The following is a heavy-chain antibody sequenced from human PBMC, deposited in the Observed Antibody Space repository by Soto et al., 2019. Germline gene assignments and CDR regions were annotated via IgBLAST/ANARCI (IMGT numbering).Heavy chain of an antibody. CDR3: ASGLYLVYYSYGMDV. CDR1: GGSVSSGSYY. J-gene: IGHJ6*02. Sequence: QVQLQESGPGLVKPSETLSLTCTVSGGSVSSGSYYWSWIRQPPGKGLEWIGYIYYSGSTNYNPSLTSRVTISVHTSKNQFSLKLRSVTAAYTAVYYCASGLYLVYYSYGMDVWGQGTTVTVSS. D-gene: IGHD2-8*01. V-gene: IGHV4-61*01. CDR2: IYYSGST.